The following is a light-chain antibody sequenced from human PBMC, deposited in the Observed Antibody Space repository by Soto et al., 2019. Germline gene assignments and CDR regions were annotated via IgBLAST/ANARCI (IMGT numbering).Light chain of an antibody. J-gene: IGLJ1*01. CDR1: RSDVGGYNY. V-gene: IGLV2-14*01. CDR3: TSHTTRTTLV. CDR2: DVS. Sequence: SALPQPASASGSPGQSITISCPGTRSDVGGYNYVSWYQQHPGKAPKLMIYDVSKRPSGVPNRFSGSKSGNTASLTISGLQAEHDAAYYCTSHTTRTTLVFGTGTKVTVL.